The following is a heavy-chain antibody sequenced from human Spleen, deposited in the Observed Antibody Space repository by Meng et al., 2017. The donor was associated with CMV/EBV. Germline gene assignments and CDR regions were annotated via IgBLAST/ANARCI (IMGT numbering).Heavy chain of an antibody. Sequence: SETLPLTCTVSDASISSCSYYWGWIRQPPGKGLQWIGYIYYSGITYYNPSLKSRVIISVDTSQNQLSLTLSSVSAADTAVYYCARVTPTYYDSSGPFDYWGQGTLVTVSS. J-gene: IGHJ4*02. CDR1: DASISSCSYY. V-gene: IGHV4-30-4*08. CDR2: IYYSGIT. D-gene: IGHD3-22*01. CDR3: ARVTPTYYDSSGPFDY.